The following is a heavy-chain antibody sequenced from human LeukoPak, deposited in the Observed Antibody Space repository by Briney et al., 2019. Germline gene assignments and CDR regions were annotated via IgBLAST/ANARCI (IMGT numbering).Heavy chain of an antibody. CDR1: GYTFTSYA. J-gene: IGHJ5*02. D-gene: IGHD3-22*01. V-gene: IGHV7-4-1*02. CDR3: ARDLYYDSSGYNGWFDP. CDR2: IDTNTGNP. Sequence: ASVKVSCKASGYTFTSYAMNWVRPAPGQGLGWMAWIDTNTGNPTYAQGFTGRFVFSLDTSVSTAYLQISSLKAEDTAVYYCARDLYYDSSGYNGWFDPWGQGTLVTVSS.